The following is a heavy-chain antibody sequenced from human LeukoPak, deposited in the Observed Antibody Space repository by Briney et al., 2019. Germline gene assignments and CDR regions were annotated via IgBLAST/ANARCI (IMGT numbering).Heavy chain of an antibody. Sequence: PGGSLRLSCAASGFTFSSYAIHWVRQAPGKGLEWVAVISYDGSNKYYADSVKGRFTISRDNSKNTLYLQMNSLRAEDTAVYYCARDKVDMDKILYYFDYWGQGTLVTVSS. CDR2: ISYDGSNK. CDR3: ARDKVDMDKILYYFDY. J-gene: IGHJ4*02. CDR1: GFTFSSYA. D-gene: IGHD3-9*01. V-gene: IGHV3-30-3*01.